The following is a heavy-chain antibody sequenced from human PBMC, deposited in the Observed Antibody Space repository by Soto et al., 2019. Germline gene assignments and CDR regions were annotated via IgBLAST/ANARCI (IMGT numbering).Heavy chain of an antibody. CDR2: VYWDDDK. J-gene: IGHJ6*02. Sequence: SGPPLVNPTQTLTLTCTFSGFALSHLGEGVGWIRQPPGKALEWLALVYWDDDKRYNPSLRSRLTITKDTSKKQVVLTMTNMDPVDTATYYCVQSRCGGDCLTFYSSHAYYGLDVWGQGTTVTVSS. D-gene: IGHD2-21*02. CDR1: GFALSHLGEG. V-gene: IGHV2-5*02. CDR3: VQSRCGGDCLTFYSSHAYYGLDV.